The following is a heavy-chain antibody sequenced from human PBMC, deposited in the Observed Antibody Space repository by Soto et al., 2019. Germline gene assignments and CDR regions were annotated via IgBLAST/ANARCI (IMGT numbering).Heavy chain of an antibody. V-gene: IGHV4-39*01. J-gene: IGHJ4*02. Sequence: PSETLSLTCTVSGGSISSSSYYWGWIRQPPGKGLEWIGSIYYSGSTYYNPSLKSRVTISVDTSKNQFSLKLSSVTAADTAVYYCARQIRRLGSSGYRYGGQGTLVTVSS. CDR3: ARQIRRLGSSGYRY. CDR2: IYYSGST. CDR1: GGSISSSSYY. D-gene: IGHD3-22*01.